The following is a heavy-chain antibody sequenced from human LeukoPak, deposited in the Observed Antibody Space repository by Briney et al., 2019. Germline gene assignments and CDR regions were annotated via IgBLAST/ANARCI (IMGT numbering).Heavy chain of an antibody. CDR3: ARTYYDFWSGALMSWFDP. J-gene: IGHJ5*02. V-gene: IGHV4-34*01. CDR1: GGSFSGYY. CDR2: INHSGST. Sequence: SETLSLTCAVYGGSFSGYYWSWIRQPPGKGLEWIGEINHSGSTNYNPSLKSRVTISVDTSKNQFSLRLSSVTAADTAVYYCARTYYDFWSGALMSWFDPWGQGTLVTVSS. D-gene: IGHD3-3*01.